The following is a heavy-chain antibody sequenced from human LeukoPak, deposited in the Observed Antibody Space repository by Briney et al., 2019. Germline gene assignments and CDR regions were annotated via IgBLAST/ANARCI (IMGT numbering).Heavy chain of an antibody. CDR1: GYSISSGYY. CDR2: ISHSGST. V-gene: IGHV4-38-2*02. Sequence: SETLSLTCTVSGYSISSGYYWGWIRQPPGKGLEWIGSISHSGSTFYNPSLKSRVTISVDTSKNQFPLKLTSVTAADTAVYYCVRDATGSSWANWFDPWGQGTLVTVYS. J-gene: IGHJ5*02. D-gene: IGHD6-13*01. CDR3: VRDATGSSWANWFDP.